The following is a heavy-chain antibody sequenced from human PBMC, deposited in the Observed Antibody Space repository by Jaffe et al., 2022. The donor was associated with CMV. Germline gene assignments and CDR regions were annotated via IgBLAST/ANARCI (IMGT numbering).Heavy chain of an antibody. Sequence: QVQLVQSGAEVKKPGASVKVSCKASGYTFTGYYMHWVRQAPGQGLEWMGWINPNSGGTNYAQKFQGRVTMTRDTSISTAYMELSRLRSDDTAVYYCARERITISPDYYGMDVWGQGTTVTVSS. CDR1: GYTFTGYY. V-gene: IGHV1-2*02. CDR3: ARERITISPDYYGMDV. J-gene: IGHJ6*02. CDR2: INPNSGGT. D-gene: IGHD3-9*01.